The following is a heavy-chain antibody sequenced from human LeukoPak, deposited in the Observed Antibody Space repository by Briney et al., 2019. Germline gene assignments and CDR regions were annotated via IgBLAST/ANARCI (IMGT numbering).Heavy chain of an antibody. V-gene: IGHV3-33*01. Sequence: GGSLRLSCAASGFTFSSYGMHWVRQAPGKGLEWVAVIWYDASNKYYADSVKGRFTISRDNSKNTLYLQMNSLRAEDTAVYYCARDIGTTVSILRYWGQGTLVTVSS. J-gene: IGHJ4*02. CDR3: ARDIGTTVSILRY. CDR1: GFTFSSYG. CDR2: IWYDASNK. D-gene: IGHD4-11*01.